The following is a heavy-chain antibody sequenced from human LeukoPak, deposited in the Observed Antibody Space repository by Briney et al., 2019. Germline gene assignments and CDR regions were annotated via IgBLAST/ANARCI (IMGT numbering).Heavy chain of an antibody. J-gene: IGHJ4*02. D-gene: IGHD1-20*01. CDR3: AGDFGISEVY. CDR1: GFTFSRYW. Sequence: RGSLRLSCAASGFTFSRYWMHWVRQAPGKGPVWVSRMNSDGSSTNYADSVKGRFTISRDNAKNTLYLQMNSLRAEDTAVYYCAGDFGISEVYWGQGTLVTVSS. V-gene: IGHV3-74*01. CDR2: MNSDGSST.